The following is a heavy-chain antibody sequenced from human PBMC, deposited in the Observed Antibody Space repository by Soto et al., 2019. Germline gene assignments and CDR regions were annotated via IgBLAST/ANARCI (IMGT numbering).Heavy chain of an antibody. CDR1: SGSFSGYY. V-gene: IGHV4-34*01. CDR3: ARAPKVSGSSQTRPDF. Sequence: QVQLHQWGAGLLKPSETLSLACSIYSGSFSGYYWSWIRQPPGKGLEWIGEISQSGHTNYSPSLKSRVSISIDTSKKLFSLNLASVSATETAVYYCARAPKVSGSSQTRPDFWGQGTLVTVSS. J-gene: IGHJ4*02. D-gene: IGHD6-6*01. CDR2: ISQSGHT.